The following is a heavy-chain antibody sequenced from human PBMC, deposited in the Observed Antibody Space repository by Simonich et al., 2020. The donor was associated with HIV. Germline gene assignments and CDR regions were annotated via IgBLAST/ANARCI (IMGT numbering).Heavy chain of an antibody. CDR3: ATWEVKDYVLTGYTYWYFDL. CDR1: GHTLTELS. J-gene: IGHJ2*01. Sequence: QVQLVQSGAEVKKPGASVKVSCKVYGHTLTELSMHWVRLAPGKGLEWWGGFDPENGHKIYARKFQGGVSMTEDTSTESAYMELSSLRSDDTAVYYCATWEVKDYVLTGYTYWYFDLWGRGTLVTVSS. CDR2: FDPENGHK. V-gene: IGHV1-24*01. D-gene: IGHD3-9*01.